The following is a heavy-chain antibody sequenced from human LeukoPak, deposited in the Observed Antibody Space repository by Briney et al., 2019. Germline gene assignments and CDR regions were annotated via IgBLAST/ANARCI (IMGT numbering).Heavy chain of an antibody. CDR1: GFTFSSSA. J-gene: IGHJ4*02. Sequence: PGGSLRLSCAASGFTFSSSAMSWVRQAPGKGLEWVSAISNNGGYTYYADSVQGRFTISRDNSKSTLCLQMNSLRAEDTAVYYCAKDFSYSGYGGADYWGQGTLVTVSS. V-gene: IGHV3-23*01. CDR2: ISNNGGYT. D-gene: IGHD5-12*01. CDR3: AKDFSYSGYGGADY.